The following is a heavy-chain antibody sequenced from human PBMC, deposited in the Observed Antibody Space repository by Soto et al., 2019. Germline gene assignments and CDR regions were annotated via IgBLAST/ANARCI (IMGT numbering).Heavy chain of an antibody. J-gene: IGHJ4*02. D-gene: IGHD3-10*01. CDR1: GFSLTTSGVG. Sequence: QITLKESGPTLVKPTQTLTLTCTFSGFSLTTSGVGVGWIRQPPGKALEWLALIFWDDDKRYSRSLKSRLTITRATSNNQVVLTVTNMDPVDTATYYCAHSRSPRIFDYWGQGALVTVSS. V-gene: IGHV2-5*02. CDR2: IFWDDDK. CDR3: AHSRSPRIFDY.